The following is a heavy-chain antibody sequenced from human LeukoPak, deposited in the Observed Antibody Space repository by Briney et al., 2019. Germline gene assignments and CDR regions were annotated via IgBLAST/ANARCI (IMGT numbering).Heavy chain of an antibody. CDR1: GFTFSSYS. D-gene: IGHD5-12*01. Sequence: GGSLRLSCAASGFTFSSYSMNWVRQAPGKGLEWVSSISSSSSHIYYTDSVKGRFTISRDNTQNSLYLQMNSLRAEDTALYYCAKGGYDYVEVGYFDSWGQGTLVTVSS. CDR2: ISSSSSHI. CDR3: AKGGYDYVEVGYFDS. V-gene: IGHV3-21*04. J-gene: IGHJ4*02.